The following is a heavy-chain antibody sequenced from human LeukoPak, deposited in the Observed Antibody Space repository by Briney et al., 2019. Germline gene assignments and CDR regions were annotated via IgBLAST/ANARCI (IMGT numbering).Heavy chain of an antibody. V-gene: IGHV3-53*01. CDR3: ARGGRGSAAVVAPRSFDI. Sequence: GRSLRLSRAASGFTFSTYGMHWVRQAPGKGLEWVSVTYTGGNSYYADSVKGRFIISRDISKNTLYLQMNSLRAEDSALYYCARGGRGSAAVVAPRSFDIWGQGTMVTVSS. D-gene: IGHD3-22*01. CDR1: GFTFSTYG. CDR2: TYTGGNS. J-gene: IGHJ3*02.